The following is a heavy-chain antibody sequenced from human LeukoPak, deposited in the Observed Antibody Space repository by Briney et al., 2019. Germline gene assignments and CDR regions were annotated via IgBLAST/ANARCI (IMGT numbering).Heavy chain of an antibody. CDR3: VKSIPCNCFES. CDR1: GLTFSDHH. Sequence: GGSLRLSCAASGLTFSDHHMDWVRQASGKGLEWVGRIRNKANSHTTEYAASVKGRFTISRDDSKNSLYLEMNSLKTEDTAVYYCVKSIPCNCFESWGQGNLVTVSS. J-gene: IGHJ4*02. D-gene: IGHD2-15*01. CDR2: IRNKANSHTT. V-gene: IGHV3-72*01.